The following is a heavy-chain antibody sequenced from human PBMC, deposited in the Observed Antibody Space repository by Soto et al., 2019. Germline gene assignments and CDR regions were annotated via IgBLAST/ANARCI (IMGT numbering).Heavy chain of an antibody. V-gene: IGHV5-51*01. CDR2: IYPGDSDT. Sequence: PGESLKISCKGSGYSFTSYWIGWVRQMPGKGLEWMGIIYPGDSDTRYSPSFQGQVTISADKSISTAYLKWSSLKASDTAMYYCARLWPPMIVGGTGAFDIWGQGTMVTVSS. CDR1: GYSFTSYW. J-gene: IGHJ3*02. CDR3: ARLWPPMIVGGTGAFDI. D-gene: IGHD3-22*01.